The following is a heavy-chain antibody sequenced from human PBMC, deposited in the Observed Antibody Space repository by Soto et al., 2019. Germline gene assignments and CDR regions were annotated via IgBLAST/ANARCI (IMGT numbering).Heavy chain of an antibody. Sequence: ASVKVSCKASGGTFSSYAISWVRQAPGQGLEWMGGIIPIFGTANYAQKFQGRVTITADESTSTAYMELSSLRSEDTAVYYCASGLMVYAAQRYSYGMDVWGQGTTVTVS. CDR1: GGTFSSYA. CDR2: IIPIFGTA. V-gene: IGHV1-69*13. J-gene: IGHJ6*02. CDR3: ASGLMVYAAQRYSYGMDV. D-gene: IGHD2-8*01.